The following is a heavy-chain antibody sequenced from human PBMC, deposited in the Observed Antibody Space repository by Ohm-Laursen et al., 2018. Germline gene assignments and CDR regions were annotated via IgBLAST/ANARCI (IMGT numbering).Heavy chain of an antibody. CDR1: GGYISSGGYY. J-gene: IGHJ2*01. D-gene: IGHD1-1*01. CDR2: IYYSGNT. V-gene: IGHV4-61*08. CDR3: AAVGGTYWYFDL. Sequence: SDTLSLTCTVSGGYISSGGYYWTWIRQHPGKGLEWIGSIYYSGNTYYNPSLKSRVTISVDTSKNQFSLKLSSVTAADTAVYYCAAVGGTYWYFDLWGRGTLVTVSS.